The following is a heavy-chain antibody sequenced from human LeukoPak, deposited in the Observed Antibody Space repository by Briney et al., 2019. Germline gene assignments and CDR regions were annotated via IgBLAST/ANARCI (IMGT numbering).Heavy chain of an antibody. CDR3: TRDHVAVAGTTDY. J-gene: IGHJ4*02. Sequence: ASVKVSCKASGYTFTGYYMHWVRQAPGQGLEWMGWINPKSGDTNYAQNLQGRVTMTTDTSSNTAYMELRSLTSDDTAVYYCTRDHVAVAGTTDYWGQGTLVTVSS. D-gene: IGHD6-19*01. CDR1: GYTFTGYY. CDR2: INPKSGDT. V-gene: IGHV1-2*02.